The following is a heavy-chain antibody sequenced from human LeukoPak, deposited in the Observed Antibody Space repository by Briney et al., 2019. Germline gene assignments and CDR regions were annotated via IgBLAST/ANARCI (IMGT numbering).Heavy chain of an antibody. V-gene: IGHV4-39*07. D-gene: IGHD3-10*01. Sequence: SETLSLTCTVSGGSISSSSYYWGWIRQPPGKGLEWIGRIYTSGSTNYNPSLKSRVTISVDTSKNQFSLKLNSVTAADTAVYYCARDRITMVRGAHRVQYNWFDPWGQGTLVTVSS. CDR1: GGSISSSSYY. CDR2: IYTSGST. CDR3: ARDRITMVRGAHRVQYNWFDP. J-gene: IGHJ5*02.